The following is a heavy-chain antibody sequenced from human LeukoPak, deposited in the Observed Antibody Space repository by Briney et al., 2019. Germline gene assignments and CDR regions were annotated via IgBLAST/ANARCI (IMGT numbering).Heavy chain of an antibody. J-gene: IGHJ2*01. CDR3: ARPRTAAGTWNFDL. CDR2: INPSGGST. V-gene: IGHV1-46*01. D-gene: IGHD6-13*01. Sequence: ASVKVSCTSSGYTFTSYYMHWVRQAPGPGLEWLGIINPSGGSTSYAQKFQGRVPMTRDTSTSTVYMELSSLRSEDTAVYYCARPRTAAGTWNFDLWGRGTLVTVSS. CDR1: GYTFTSYY.